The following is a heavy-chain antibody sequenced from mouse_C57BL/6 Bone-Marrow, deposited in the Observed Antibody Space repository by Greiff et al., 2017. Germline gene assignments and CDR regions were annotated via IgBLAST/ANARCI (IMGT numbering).Heavy chain of an antibody. J-gene: IGHJ1*03. D-gene: IGHD1-1*01. CDR1: GYTFTDYN. Sequence: EVQLQESGPELVKPGASVKIPCKASGYTFTDYNMDWVKQSHGKSLEWIGDINPNNGGTIYNQKFKGKATLTVDKSSSTAYMELRSLTSEDTAVYDCAREGTTVVATRYFDVWGTGTTVTVSS. CDR3: AREGTTVVATRYFDV. CDR2: INPNNGGT. V-gene: IGHV1-18*01.